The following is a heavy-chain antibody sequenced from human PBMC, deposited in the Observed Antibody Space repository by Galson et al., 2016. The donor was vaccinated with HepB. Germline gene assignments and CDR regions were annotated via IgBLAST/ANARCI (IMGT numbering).Heavy chain of an antibody. V-gene: IGHV4-4*02. CDR2: ISHSGSI. CDR1: GDSVTSPYW. D-gene: IGHD1-26*01. J-gene: IGHJ6*02. Sequence: ETLSLTCAVSGDSVTSPYWWSWVRLPPGKGLEWIGEISHSGSINCNPSLKSRVTISVDQSKNQFSLKLSSVTAADAAVYYCAAGNYYYFGLDVWGQGTTVTVSS. CDR3: AAGNYYYFGLDV.